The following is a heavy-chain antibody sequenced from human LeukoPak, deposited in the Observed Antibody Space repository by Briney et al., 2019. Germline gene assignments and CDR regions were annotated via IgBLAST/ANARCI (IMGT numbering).Heavy chain of an antibody. Sequence: GGSLRLSCAASGFTFSSYWMSWVRQAPGKGLEWVSYISSSGSSIYYADSVKGRFTISRDNAKNSLYLQMNSLRAEDTAVYYCASAPYDYVWGSYRFDYWGQGTLVTVSS. CDR2: ISSSGSSI. CDR1: GFTFSSYW. D-gene: IGHD3-16*02. J-gene: IGHJ4*02. CDR3: ASAPYDYVWGSYRFDY. V-gene: IGHV3-48*04.